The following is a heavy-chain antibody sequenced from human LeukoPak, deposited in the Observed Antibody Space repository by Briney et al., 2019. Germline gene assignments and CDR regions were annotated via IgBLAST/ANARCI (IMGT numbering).Heavy chain of an antibody. Sequence: GGSLRLSCAVSGFTFRNYWMTWVRQAPGKGLEWVANIKQDGSENYYADSVRGRFTISRDNSQNSLYLQMDSLRVEDTAVYYWGGGGQLLRQYIYWGQGTLVIVSS. D-gene: IGHD3-16*01. CDR2: IKQDGSEN. CDR1: GFTFRNYW. J-gene: IGHJ4*02. V-gene: IGHV3-7*01. CDR3: GGGGQLLRQYIY.